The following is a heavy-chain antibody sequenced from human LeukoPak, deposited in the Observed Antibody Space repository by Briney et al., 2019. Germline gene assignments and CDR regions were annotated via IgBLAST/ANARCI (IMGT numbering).Heavy chain of an antibody. CDR2: ISYDGSNK. CDR1: GLTFSSYA. V-gene: IGHV3-30-3*01. CDR3: ARDNYLDY. Sequence: PGGSLRLSCAASGLTFSSYAMHWVRQAPGKGLEWVAVISYDGSNKYYADSVKGRFTISRDNSKNTLYLQMNSLRAEDTAVYYCARDNYLDYWGQGTLVTVSS. J-gene: IGHJ4*02.